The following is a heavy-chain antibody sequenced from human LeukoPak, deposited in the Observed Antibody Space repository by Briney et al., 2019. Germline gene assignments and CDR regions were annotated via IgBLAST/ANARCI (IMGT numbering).Heavy chain of an antibody. CDR1: GFTFSSYS. CDR3: ARGHIVVVTAHFDY. Sequence: GGSLRLSCAASGFTFSSYSMTWVRQAPGKGLEWVSSISSSSSYIYYADSVKGRFTISRDNAKNSLCLQMNSLRAEDTAVYYCARGHIVVVTAHFDYWGQGTLVTVSS. D-gene: IGHD2-21*02. V-gene: IGHV3-21*01. J-gene: IGHJ4*02. CDR2: ISSSSSYI.